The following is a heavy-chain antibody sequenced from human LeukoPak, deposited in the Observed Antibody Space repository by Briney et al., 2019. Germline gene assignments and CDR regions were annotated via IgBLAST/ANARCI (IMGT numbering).Heavy chain of an antibody. D-gene: IGHD5-18*01. V-gene: IGHV3-7*01. CDR2: IKQDGSEK. CDR1: GFTLSSYW. CDR3: ARVATGGYSYGYNSKPSYYFDY. J-gene: IGHJ4*02. Sequence: GGSLRLSCAASGFTLSSYWMSWVRQAPGKGLERVANIKQDGSEKYYVDSVKGRFTISRDNAKNSLYLQMNSLRAEDTAVYYCARVATGGYSYGYNSKPSYYFDYWGQGTLVTVSS.